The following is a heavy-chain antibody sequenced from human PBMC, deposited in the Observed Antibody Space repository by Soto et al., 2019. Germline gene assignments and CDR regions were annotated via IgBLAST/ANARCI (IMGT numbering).Heavy chain of an antibody. Sequence: GGSLRLSCAASGFAFSSYAMHWARQAPGKGLEWVTVISIRGGDEYYAESVRGRFTISRDDSKNTLYLQMDSLRVEDTAVYYCARGTIVARQHLDYWGQGTLVTVSS. CDR3: ARGTIVARQHLDY. CDR2: ISIRGGDE. CDR1: GFAFSSYA. D-gene: IGHD6-6*01. J-gene: IGHJ4*02. V-gene: IGHV3-30*03.